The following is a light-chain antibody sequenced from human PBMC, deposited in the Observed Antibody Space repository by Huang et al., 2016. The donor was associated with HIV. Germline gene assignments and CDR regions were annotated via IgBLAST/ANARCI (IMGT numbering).Light chain of an antibody. CDR1: QDIRND. V-gene: IGKV1-6*01. CDR3: LQDSNYPWT. CDR2: VAS. J-gene: IGKJ1*01. Sequence: AIQMTQSPSSLSASVGDRVTITCRASQDIRNDLGWYQQKAGKAPKFLIYVASSLQSGVPSRISGRGSGTDFTLTISSLQPEDFATYYCLQDSNYPWTFGQGTKVEIK.